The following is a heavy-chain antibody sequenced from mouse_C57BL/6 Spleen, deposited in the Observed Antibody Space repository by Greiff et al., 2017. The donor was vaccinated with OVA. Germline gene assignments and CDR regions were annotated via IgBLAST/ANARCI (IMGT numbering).Heavy chain of an antibody. CDR1: GYSITSGYY. CDR3: ARDGLGKGDY. CDR2: ISYDGSN. J-gene: IGHJ2*01. D-gene: IGHD4-1*01. V-gene: IGHV3-6*01. Sequence: VQLKESGPGLVKPSQSLSLTCSVTGYSITSGYYWNWIRQFPGNKLEWMGYISYDGSNNYNPSLKNRISITRDTSKNQFVLKLNSVTTEDTATYSCARDGLGKGDYWGQGTTRTVSS.